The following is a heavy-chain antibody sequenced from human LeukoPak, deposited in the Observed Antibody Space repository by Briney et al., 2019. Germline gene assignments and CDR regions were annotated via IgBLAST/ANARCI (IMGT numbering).Heavy chain of an antibody. CDR1: GGTFSSYA. CDR2: IIPFLGIA. V-gene: IGHV1-69*04. D-gene: IGHD3-22*01. J-gene: IGHJ4*02. CDR3: AREDDSSGYYYYYFDY. Sequence: VKVSCKASGGTFSSYAISWVRQAPGQGLEWMGRIIPFLGIANYAQKFQGRVTITADKSTSTAYMELSSLRSEDTAVYYCAREDDSSGYYYYYFDYWGQGTLVTVSS.